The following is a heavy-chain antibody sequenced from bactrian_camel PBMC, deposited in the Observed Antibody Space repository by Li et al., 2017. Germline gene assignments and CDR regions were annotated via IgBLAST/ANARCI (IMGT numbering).Heavy chain of an antibody. CDR1: GYTYSNNC. J-gene: IGHJ7*01. Sequence: VQLVESGGGSVQAGGSLRLSCVASGYTYSNNCMGWFRQAPGKEREGVACIDWSGSSTFYEDSVKGRFTISQDNAKNTVYLQMNSLKPEDTAMYYCAKVIYNGMDYWGKGTQVTVS. CDR2: IDWSGSST. V-gene: IGHV3S60*01.